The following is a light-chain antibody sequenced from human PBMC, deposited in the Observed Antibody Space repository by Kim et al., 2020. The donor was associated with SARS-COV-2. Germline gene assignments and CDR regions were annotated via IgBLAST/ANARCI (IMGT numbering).Light chain of an antibody. J-gene: IGKJ1*01. V-gene: IGKV3-15*01. CDR1: QSVSSN. CDR2: GAS. Sequence: EIVMTQSPATLSVSPGERATLSCRASQSVSSNLAWYQQKPGQAPRLLISGASTRATGIPARFSGSGSGTEFTLTISNLQSEDFAVYYCQQYNNWPPWTFGQGTKVDIK. CDR3: QQYNNWPPWT.